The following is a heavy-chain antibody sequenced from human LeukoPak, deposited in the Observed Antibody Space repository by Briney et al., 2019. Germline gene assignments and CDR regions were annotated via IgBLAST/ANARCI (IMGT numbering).Heavy chain of an antibody. CDR1: VDSVSINSAA. V-gene: IGHV6-1*01. D-gene: IGHD3-3*01. CDR2: TYDRSKWYN. CDR3: ARTFWSGLHYYYYMDV. Sequence: SQTLSLTCAISVDSVSINSAAWNWIRQSPSRGLEWLGRTYDRSKWYNDYAVSVKSRITINPDTSKNQFSLQLNSVTPEATAVYYCARTFWSGLHYYYYMDVWGKGNTVTVSS. J-gene: IGHJ6*03.